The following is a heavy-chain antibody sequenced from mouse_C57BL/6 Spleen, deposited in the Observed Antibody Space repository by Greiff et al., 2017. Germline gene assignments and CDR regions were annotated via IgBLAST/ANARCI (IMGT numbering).Heavy chain of an antibody. D-gene: IGHD1-1*01. CDR3: AHYGGSSYDWYFDV. CDR2: IYPGSGNT. J-gene: IGHJ1*03. V-gene: IGHV1-66*01. Sequence: VQLQQSGPELVKPGASVKISCKASGYSFTSYYIHWVKQRPGQGLEWIGWIYPGSGNTKYNEKFKGKATLTADTSSSTAYMQLSSLTSEDSAVYYCAHYGGSSYDWYFDVWGTGTTVTVSS. CDR1: GYSFTSYY.